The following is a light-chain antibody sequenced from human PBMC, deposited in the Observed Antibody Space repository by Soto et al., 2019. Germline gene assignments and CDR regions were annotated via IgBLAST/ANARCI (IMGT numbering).Light chain of an antibody. CDR1: QSVTTN. Sequence: ETVLTQSPATVSVSPGERATFSCKASQSVTTNLAWYQQKPGQVPRLLIYTRATGIPARFSGSGSGTEFTLSISSLQSEDFAIYHCQQYHSWPHTFGQGTKLEIK. CDR3: QQYHSWPHT. J-gene: IGKJ2*01. V-gene: IGKV3-15*01.